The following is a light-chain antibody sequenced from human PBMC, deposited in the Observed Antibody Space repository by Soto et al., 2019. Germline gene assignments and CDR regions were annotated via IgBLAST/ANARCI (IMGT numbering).Light chain of an antibody. V-gene: IGLV2-14*03. CDR2: DVS. CDR1: SSDVGGYNY. Sequence: QPSSMSGSPGQSSNLSCTGNSSDVGGYNYVSWYQHHPGKAPKLIIYDVSNRPSGVSNPFSGSKSGNTASLTISGLQPEDEADYYCSSYTTSNTRQIVFGTGTKVTVL. J-gene: IGLJ1*01. CDR3: SSYTTSNTRQIV.